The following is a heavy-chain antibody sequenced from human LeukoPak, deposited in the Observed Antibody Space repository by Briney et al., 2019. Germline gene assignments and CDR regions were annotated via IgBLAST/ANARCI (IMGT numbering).Heavy chain of an antibody. V-gene: IGHV4-39*07. Sequence: SETLSLTCTVSGGSISSSSYYWGWIRQPPGRGLGGVGSIYYSGSTYYNPSLKSRVTISVDTSKNQFSLKLRSVTAADTAVYYCARDYGDIPPDWYYDLWGRGTLVTVSS. CDR3: ARDYGDIPPDWYYDL. CDR2: IYYSGST. CDR1: GGSISSSSYY. D-gene: IGHD4-17*01. J-gene: IGHJ2*01.